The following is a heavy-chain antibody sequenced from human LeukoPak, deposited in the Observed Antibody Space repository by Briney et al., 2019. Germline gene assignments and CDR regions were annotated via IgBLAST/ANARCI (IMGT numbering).Heavy chain of an antibody. J-gene: IGHJ2*01. Sequence: GGSLRLSCAASGFTCSSFEMNWVRQAPGKGLEWVSYISSSGSTIYYADSVKGRFIISRDNSNNMVFLQMDSLRAEDTAFYYCTRDKRFLHWYFDLWGRGTLVTVSS. CDR1: GFTCSSFE. CDR2: ISSSGSTI. CDR3: TRDKRFLHWYFDL. V-gene: IGHV3-48*03. D-gene: IGHD5-24*01.